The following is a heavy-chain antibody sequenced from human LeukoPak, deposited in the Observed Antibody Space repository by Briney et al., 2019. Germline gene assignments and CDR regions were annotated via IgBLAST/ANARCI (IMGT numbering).Heavy chain of an antibody. Sequence: GASVKVSCKASGYTFTSYYMHWVRQAPGQGLEWMGWINTNTGNPTYAQGFTGRFVFSLDTSVSTAYLQISSLKAEDTAVYYCAGDAYSSSWYPAYYFDYWGQGTLVTVSS. CDR2: INTNTGNP. CDR1: GYTFTSYY. J-gene: IGHJ4*02. D-gene: IGHD6-13*01. V-gene: IGHV7-4-1*02. CDR3: AGDAYSSSWYPAYYFDY.